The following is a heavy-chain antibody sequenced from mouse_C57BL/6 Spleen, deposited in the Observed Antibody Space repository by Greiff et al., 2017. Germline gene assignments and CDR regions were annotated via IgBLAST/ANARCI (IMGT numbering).Heavy chain of an antibody. D-gene: IGHD2-3*01. J-gene: IGHJ4*01. CDR2: INYDGSST. V-gene: IGHV5-16*01. Sequence: EVKLVESEGGLVQPGSSMKLSCTASGFTFSDYYMAWVRQVPEKGLEWVANINYDGSSTYYLDSLQSRFIISRDNAKNILYLQMSSLKSEDTATYYCARESDGYYVGYAMDYWGQGTSVTVSS. CDR1: GFTFSDYY. CDR3: ARESDGYYVGYAMDY.